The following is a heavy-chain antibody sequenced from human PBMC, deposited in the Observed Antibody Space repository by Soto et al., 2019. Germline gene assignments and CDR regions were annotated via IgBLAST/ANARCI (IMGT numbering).Heavy chain of an antibody. V-gene: IGHV1-2*04. Sequence: ASVKVSCKASGYTFTGYYMHWVRQAPGQGLEWMGWINPNSGGTNYAQKFQGWVTMTRDTSISTAYMELSRLRSDDTAVYYCARAYYDILTGYYLSDRRDYYYYYMDVWGKGTTVTVSS. CDR1: GYTFTGYY. CDR3: ARAYYDILTGYYLSDRRDYYYYYMDV. J-gene: IGHJ6*03. D-gene: IGHD3-9*01. CDR2: INPNSGGT.